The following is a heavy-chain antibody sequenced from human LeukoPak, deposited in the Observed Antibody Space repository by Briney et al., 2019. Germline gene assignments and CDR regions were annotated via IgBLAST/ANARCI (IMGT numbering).Heavy chain of an antibody. D-gene: IGHD3-9*01. Sequence: GGSLRLSCAVSGITLSNYGMSWVRQAPGKGLEWVAGISDSGGRTNYADSVKGRFTISRDNPKNTLYLQMNSLRAEDTAVYFCARDGHGDGILTGYSYFGMDVWGQGTTVTVSS. CDR3: ARDGHGDGILTGYSYFGMDV. V-gene: IGHV3-23*01. CDR1: GITLSNYG. J-gene: IGHJ6*02. CDR2: ISDSGGRT.